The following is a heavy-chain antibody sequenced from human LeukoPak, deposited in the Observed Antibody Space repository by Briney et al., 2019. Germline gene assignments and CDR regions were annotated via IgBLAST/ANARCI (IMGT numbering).Heavy chain of an antibody. J-gene: IGHJ6*02. CDR1: RGSVSSGSYY. Sequence: SETLSLTCTVSRGSVSSGSYYWSWIRQPPGKGLEWIGYIYYSGSTNYNPSLKSRVTISVDTSKNQFSLKLSSVTAADTAVYYCARGATPVDYYYGMDVWGQGTTVTVSS. CDR2: IYYSGST. V-gene: IGHV4-61*01. CDR3: ARGATPVDYYYGMDV. D-gene: IGHD1-26*01.